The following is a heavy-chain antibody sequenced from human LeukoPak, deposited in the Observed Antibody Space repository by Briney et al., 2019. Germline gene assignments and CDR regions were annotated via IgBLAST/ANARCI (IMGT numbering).Heavy chain of an antibody. J-gene: IGHJ4*02. Sequence: ASVKVSCKASGFTFNAYYIHWVRQAPGQGLEWMGWINTNTGNPTYAQGFTGRFVFSLDTSVSTAYLQISSLKAEDTVVYYCARGFWGSPFDYWGQGTLVTVSS. CDR3: ARGFWGSPFDY. V-gene: IGHV7-4-1*02. D-gene: IGHD3-16*01. CDR2: INTNTGNP. CDR1: GFTFNAYY.